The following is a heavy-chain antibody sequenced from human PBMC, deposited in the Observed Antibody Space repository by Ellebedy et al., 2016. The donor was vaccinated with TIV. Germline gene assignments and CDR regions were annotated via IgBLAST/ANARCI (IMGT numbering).Heavy chain of an antibody. V-gene: IGHV3-21*06. J-gene: IGHJ4*02. D-gene: IGHD2-8*01. CDR1: GFTFSIAG. Sequence: GESLKISCAASGFTFSIAGMTWVSKAPGKGLEWVATIVNSGRETYYADPLKGRFTISRDNAMNSLYLQMDSLTVEDTAVYYCTRDGSEWSRDYWGQGTLVTVS. CDR3: TRDGSEWSRDY. CDR2: IVNSGRET.